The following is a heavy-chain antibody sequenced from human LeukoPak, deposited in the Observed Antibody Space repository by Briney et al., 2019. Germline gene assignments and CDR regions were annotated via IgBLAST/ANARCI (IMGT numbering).Heavy chain of an antibody. CDR3: ARDSGLRAFDL. J-gene: IGHJ2*01. Sequence: GGSLRLSCAASGFPFSVYWMSWARQAPGKGLEWVANIKQDGSEKYYVGSVRGRFTISRDNAKNSLYLQMNSLRAEDTAVYYCARDSGLRAFDLWGRGALVTVSS. D-gene: IGHD3-10*01. CDR2: IKQDGSEK. CDR1: GFPFSVYW. V-gene: IGHV3-7*04.